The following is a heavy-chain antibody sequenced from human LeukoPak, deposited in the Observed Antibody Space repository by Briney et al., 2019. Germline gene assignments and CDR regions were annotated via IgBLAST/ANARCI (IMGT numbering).Heavy chain of an antibody. J-gene: IGHJ6*03. CDR2: IYYSGTT. CDR1: GGSISSYY. CDR3: ARTLFRYYYMDV. V-gene: IGHV4-59*01. Sequence: SETLSLTCTVSGGSISSYYWSWIRQPPGKGLEWIGYIYYSGTTNYNPSLKSRVTMSVDTSKKLFSLKLSSVTAADTAAYYCARTLFRYYYMDVWGKGTTVTVSS.